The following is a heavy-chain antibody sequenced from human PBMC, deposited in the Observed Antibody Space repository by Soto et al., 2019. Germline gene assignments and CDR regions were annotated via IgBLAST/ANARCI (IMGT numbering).Heavy chain of an antibody. V-gene: IGHV3-48*01. CDR3: AREVQYYFASGSFWSTYDFDY. CDR1: GFTFSSSN. CDR2: ISGSSSTI. Sequence: EVQLVESGGGLVQPGGSLRLSCAASGFTFSSSNMNWVRQAPGKGLEWISYISGSSSTIYNADSVKGRFTISRDNAKKSVYLQMNSLRAEDTGIYYCAREVQYYFASGSFWSTYDFDYWGQGTLVTVSS. D-gene: IGHD3-10*01. J-gene: IGHJ4*02.